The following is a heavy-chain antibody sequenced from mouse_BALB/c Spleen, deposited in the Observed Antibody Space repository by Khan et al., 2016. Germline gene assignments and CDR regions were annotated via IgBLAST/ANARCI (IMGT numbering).Heavy chain of an antibody. CDR2: INPYNDGT. Sequence: VRLQQSGPELVKPGASVKMSCKASGYTFTSYVMHWVKQKPGQGLEWIGYINPYNDGTKYNEKFKGKATLTSDKSSSTAYMELSSLTSEDSAVYYCASGYGNYYFDDWGQGTTLTVSS. CDR1: GYTFTSYV. V-gene: IGHV1S136*01. D-gene: IGHD2-10*02. J-gene: IGHJ2*01. CDR3: ASGYGNYYFDD.